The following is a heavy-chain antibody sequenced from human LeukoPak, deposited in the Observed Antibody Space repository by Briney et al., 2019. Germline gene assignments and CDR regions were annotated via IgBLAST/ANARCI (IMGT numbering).Heavy chain of an antibody. V-gene: IGHV1-69*01. J-gene: IGHJ4*02. Sequence: SVKVSCKASGGTFSSYAISWVRQAPGQGLEWMGGIIPIFGTANYAQKFQGRVTITADESTSTAYMELSSLRSEDTAVYYCAREMEPGGSSFDYWGQGTLVTVSS. CDR3: AREMEPGGSSFDY. D-gene: IGHD1-26*01. CDR1: GGTFSSYA. CDR2: IIPIFGTA.